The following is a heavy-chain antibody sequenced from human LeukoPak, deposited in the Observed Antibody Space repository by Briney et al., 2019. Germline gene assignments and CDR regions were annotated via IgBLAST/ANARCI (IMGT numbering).Heavy chain of an antibody. CDR2: IYYSGST. J-gene: IGHJ6*03. Sequence: PSETLSLTCTVSGGSISSGGYYWSWIRQHPGKGLEWIGYIYYSGSTYYNPSLKSRVTISVDTSKNQFSLKLSSETAADTAVYYCASGRPHYYYYYMDVWGKGTTVTVSS. V-gene: IGHV4-31*03. CDR3: ASGRPHYYYYYMDV. D-gene: IGHD3/OR15-3a*01. CDR1: GGSISSGGYY.